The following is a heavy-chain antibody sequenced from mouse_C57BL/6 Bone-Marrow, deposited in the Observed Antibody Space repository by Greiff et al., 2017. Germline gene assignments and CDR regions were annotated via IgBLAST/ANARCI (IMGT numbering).Heavy chain of an antibody. CDR1: GYTFTDYE. CDR3: TREGYYYGSSCYFDY. Sequence: QVHVKQPGAELVKPGASVTLSCKASGYTFTDYEMHWVKQTPVHGLEWIGAIDPETGGTAYNQKFKGKAILTADKSSSTAYMELRSLTSEDSAVYYCTREGYYYGSSCYFDYWGQGTTLTVSA. V-gene: IGHV1-15*01. D-gene: IGHD1-1*01. J-gene: IGHJ2*01. CDR2: IDPETGGT.